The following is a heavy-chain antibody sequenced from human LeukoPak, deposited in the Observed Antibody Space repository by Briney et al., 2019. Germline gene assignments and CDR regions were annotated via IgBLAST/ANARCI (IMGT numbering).Heavy chain of an antibody. Sequence: IPGGSLRLSCAASGFTFSSYSMNWVRQAPGKGLEWVSSISSSSSYIYYADSVKGRFTIFRDNAKNSLYLQMNSLRAEDTAVYYCARVPGGGLMTTVTHPGGYWGQGTLVTVSS. CDR2: ISSSSSYI. CDR3: ARVPGGGLMTTVTHPGGY. J-gene: IGHJ4*02. V-gene: IGHV3-21*01. D-gene: IGHD4-17*01. CDR1: GFTFSSYS.